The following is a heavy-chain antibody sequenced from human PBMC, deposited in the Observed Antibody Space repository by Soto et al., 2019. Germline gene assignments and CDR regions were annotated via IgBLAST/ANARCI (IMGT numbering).Heavy chain of an antibody. J-gene: IGHJ3*02. CDR2: IIPIFGTA. V-gene: IGHV1-69*13. Sequence: SVKVSCKASGGTFSSYAISWVRQAPGQGLEWMGGIIPIFGTANYAQKFQGRVTITADESTSTAYMELSSLRSEDTAVYYCARDAYYYESSVQGAFEIWGKGTMDTVSS. D-gene: IGHD3-22*01. CDR1: GGTFSSYA. CDR3: ARDAYYYESSVQGAFEI.